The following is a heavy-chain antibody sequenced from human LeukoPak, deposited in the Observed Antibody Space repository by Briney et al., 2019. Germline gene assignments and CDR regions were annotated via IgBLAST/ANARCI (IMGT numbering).Heavy chain of an antibody. CDR2: IYYIGDT. J-gene: IGHJ3*02. V-gene: IGHV4-39*07. CDR1: GASISTSRDY. CDR3: AIRDGDYYDSSGYYYGRAFDI. D-gene: IGHD3-22*01. Sequence: NPSETLSLTCTVSGASISTSRDYWGWIRQPPGKGLEWIGSIYYIGDTYYNPSLKSRVTMSLDMSKNQFSLKLNSVTAADTAVYYCAIRDGDYYDSSGYYYGRAFDIWGQGTMVTVSS.